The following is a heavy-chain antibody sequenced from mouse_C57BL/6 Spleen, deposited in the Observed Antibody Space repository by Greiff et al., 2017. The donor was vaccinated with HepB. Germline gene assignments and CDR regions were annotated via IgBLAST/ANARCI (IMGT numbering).Heavy chain of an antibody. CDR2: IYPGSGNT. Sequence: QVQLQQSGAELVRPGASVKLSCKASGYTFTDYYINWVKQRPGQGLEWIARIYPGSGNTYYNEKFKGKATLTAEKSSSTAYMQLSSLTSEDSAVYFCARRRNDYGMDYWGQGTSVTVSS. D-gene: IGHD2-4*01. J-gene: IGHJ4*01. CDR1: GYTFTDYY. CDR3: ARRRNDYGMDY. V-gene: IGHV1-76*01.